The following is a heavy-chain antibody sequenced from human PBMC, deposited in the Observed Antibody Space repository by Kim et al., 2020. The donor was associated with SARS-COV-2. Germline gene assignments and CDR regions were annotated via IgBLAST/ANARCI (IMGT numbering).Heavy chain of an antibody. V-gene: IGHV7-4-1*02. CDR1: GYTFTSYA. D-gene: IGHD3-22*01. Sequence: ASVKVSCKASGYTFTSYAMNWVRQAPGQGLEWMGWINTNTGNPTYAQGFTGRFVFSLDTSVSTAYLQISSLKAEDTAVYYCARHVVYYDSSGYSYDAFDIWGQGTMVTVSS. CDR2: INTNTGNP. J-gene: IGHJ3*02. CDR3: ARHVVYYDSSGYSYDAFDI.